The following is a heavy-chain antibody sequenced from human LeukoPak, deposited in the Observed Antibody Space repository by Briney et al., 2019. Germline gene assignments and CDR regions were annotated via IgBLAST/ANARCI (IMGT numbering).Heavy chain of an antibody. CDR2: ISVYNGNT. J-gene: IGHJ4*02. D-gene: IGHD3-22*01. CDR1: GYTFTRYY. CDR3: ARDKVVRLPLTYNYASSGYYDY. Sequence: ASVKVSCKASGYTFTRYYMHWVRQAPGQGLEWRGWISVYNGNTNYAQKLQGRVTMTTDTSTSTAYMELRSLRSDDTAVYYCARDKVVRLPLTYNYASSGYYDYWGQGTLVTVSS. V-gene: IGHV1-18*04.